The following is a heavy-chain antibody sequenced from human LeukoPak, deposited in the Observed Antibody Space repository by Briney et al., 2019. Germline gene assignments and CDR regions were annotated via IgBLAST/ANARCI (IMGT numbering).Heavy chain of an antibody. Sequence: SETLSLTCTVSGGSISSYYWSWIRQPPGKGLEWIGYIYYSGSTNYNPSLKSRVTISVDTSKNQFSLKLSSVTAADTAVYYCARRDSVFDYWGQGTLVTASS. V-gene: IGHV4-59*08. CDR1: GGSISSYY. D-gene: IGHD3/OR15-3a*01. CDR3: ARRDSVFDY. J-gene: IGHJ4*02. CDR2: IYYSGST.